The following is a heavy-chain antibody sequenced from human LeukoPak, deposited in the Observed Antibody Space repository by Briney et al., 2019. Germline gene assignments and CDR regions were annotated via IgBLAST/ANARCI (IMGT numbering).Heavy chain of an antibody. J-gene: IGHJ4*02. Sequence: GGSLRLSCAASGFTFSSNAMTWVRQAPGQGLECVSAITAGGDTTYYADSVKGRFTISRDTSGSTLYLQMNSLRAEDAAVYYCAKAPVTSCRGAFCYPFDYWGQGTLVTVSS. CDR2: ITAGGDTT. D-gene: IGHD2-15*01. CDR1: GFTFSSNA. CDR3: AKAPVTSCRGAFCYPFDY. V-gene: IGHV3-23*01.